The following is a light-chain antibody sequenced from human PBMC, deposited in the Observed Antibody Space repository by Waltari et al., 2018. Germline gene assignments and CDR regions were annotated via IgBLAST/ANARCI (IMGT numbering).Light chain of an antibody. Sequence: QSALTQPVSVSGSPGQSVTISCTGSSNDVGSSHLVSWYQQYPGKAPKLIIYEGNKRPRGVSYRFSGSKSGNTASLTISGLQAEDEADYYFCSHVYGGTDVFATGTKVTVL. CDR3: CSHVYGGTDV. J-gene: IGLJ1*01. CDR2: EGN. CDR1: SNDVGSSHL. V-gene: IGLV2-23*01.